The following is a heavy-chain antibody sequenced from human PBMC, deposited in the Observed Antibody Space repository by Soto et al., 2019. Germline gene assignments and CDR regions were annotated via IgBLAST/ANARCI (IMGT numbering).Heavy chain of an antibody. J-gene: IGHJ2*01. D-gene: IGHD2-21*01. CDR2: VSYSGST. CDR1: GGSISSYY. CDR3: ARDGYCGGDCYPGTASSDYWFFDL. V-gene: IGHV4-59*01. Sequence: QVQLQESGPGLVKPSETLSLTCIVSGGSISSYYWSWIRQSPGKGLEWIGYVSYSGSTNYNPSLKSRVTISVDTSKNQFSLKLSSVTAADTAVYYCARDGYCGGDCYPGTASSDYWFFDLWGRGSLVTVSS.